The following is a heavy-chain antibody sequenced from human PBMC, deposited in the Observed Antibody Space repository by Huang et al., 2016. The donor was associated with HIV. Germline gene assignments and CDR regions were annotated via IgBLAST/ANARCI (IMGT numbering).Heavy chain of an antibody. CDR3: ARVPSDHFSDY. Sequence: QIQLVQSGPEVKKPGASVKVSCKASGYTFSIYGISWVRQAPGQGPEWMGWGSAYSGYTNYAQKFQGRVTMTADTSASTAYMDCRSLTSDDTAVYYCARVPSDHFSDYWGQGTLVTVSS. V-gene: IGHV1-18*01. CDR1: GYTFSIYG. CDR2: GSAYSGYT. J-gene: IGHJ4*02.